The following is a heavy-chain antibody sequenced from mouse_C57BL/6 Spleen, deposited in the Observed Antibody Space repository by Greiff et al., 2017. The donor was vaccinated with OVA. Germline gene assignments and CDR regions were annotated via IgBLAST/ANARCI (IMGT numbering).Heavy chain of an antibody. D-gene: IGHD1-1*01. CDR1: GYTFTDYE. J-gene: IGHJ4*01. V-gene: IGHV1-15*01. Sequence: QVQLQQSGAELVRPGASVTLSCKASGYTFTDYEMHWVKQTPVHGLEWIGAIDPETGGTAYNQKFKGKAILTADKSSSTAYMELRSLTSEDSAVYYCSRSGYYYGCRYYAMDYWGQGTSVTVSS. CDR2: IDPETGGT. CDR3: SRSGYYYGCRYYAMDY.